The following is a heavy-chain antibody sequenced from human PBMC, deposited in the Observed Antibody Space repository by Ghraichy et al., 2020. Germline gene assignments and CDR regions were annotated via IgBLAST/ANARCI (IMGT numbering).Heavy chain of an antibody. D-gene: IGHD6-19*01. V-gene: IGHV3-23*01. Sequence: ETLSLTCAASGFTFSSYGMSWVRQAPGEGLEWVSSISGGADGIFYADSVKGRFTISRDNSKNTVYLQMNSLRAEDTAVYYCAKRSVAGTYYFDFWGQGTLVTVSS. CDR2: ISGGADGI. CDR3: AKRSVAGTYYFDF. J-gene: IGHJ4*02. CDR1: GFTFSSYG.